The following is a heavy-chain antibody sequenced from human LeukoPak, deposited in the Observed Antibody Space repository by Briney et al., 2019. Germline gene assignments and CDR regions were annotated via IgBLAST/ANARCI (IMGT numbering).Heavy chain of an antibody. CDR1: GYTLTELS. D-gene: IGHD5-24*01. CDR2: FDPEDGET. CDR3: ATDIRRDGYAFDY. Sequence: ASAKVSCKVSGYTLTELSMHWVRQAPGKGLEWMGGFDPEDGETIYAQKFQGRVTMTEDTSTDTAYMELSSLRSEDTAVYYCATDIRRDGYAFDYWGQGTLVTVSS. V-gene: IGHV1-24*01. J-gene: IGHJ4*02.